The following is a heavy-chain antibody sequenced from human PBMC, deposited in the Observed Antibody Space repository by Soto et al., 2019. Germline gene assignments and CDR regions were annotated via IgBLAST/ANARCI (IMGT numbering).Heavy chain of an antibody. V-gene: IGHV4-59*08. J-gene: IGHJ6*02. CDR1: GGSITNYY. Sequence: QEQLQESGPGLVKPSETLSLTCTVSGGSITNYYCSWFRQPPGKGLEWIGYINYDGYSAYNLSLKRRVTLSTDASKTQFSLMLVCVTATDTAVYYCARHGFGPLHGLVDVWGPGTTVIVSS. D-gene: IGHD3-10*01. CDR3: ARHGFGPLHGLVDV. CDR2: INYDGYS.